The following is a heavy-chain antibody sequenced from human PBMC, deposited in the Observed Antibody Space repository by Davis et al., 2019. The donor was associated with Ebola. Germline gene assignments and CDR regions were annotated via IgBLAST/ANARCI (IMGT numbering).Heavy chain of an antibody. J-gene: IGHJ6*02. CDR3: ATDRQREQLGGNYYYDMHV. CDR1: GGTFDTFA. D-gene: IGHD6-6*01. V-gene: IGHV1-69*06. Sequence: AASVKVSCKASGGTFDTFAISWVRQAPGQGLEWMGGIIPIFGSADHPHKFQGRVTITADKSTNTSYMELRSLTSEDSAVYYCATDRQREQLGGNYYYDMHVWGQGTTVTVSS. CDR2: IIPIFGSA.